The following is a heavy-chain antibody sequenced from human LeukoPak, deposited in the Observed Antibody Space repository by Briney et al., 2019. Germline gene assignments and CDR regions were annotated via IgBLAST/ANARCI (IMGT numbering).Heavy chain of an antibody. CDR1: GFTFSNYA. V-gene: IGHV3-23*01. Sequence: GGPLRLSCAASGFTFSNYAMSWVRQAPGKGLEWVSAISGSGGSTYYADSAKGRFTISRDNSKNTLYLQMNSLRAEDTAVYYCAKAMATTITYYFDYWGQGTLVTVSS. CDR3: AKAMATTITYYFDY. D-gene: IGHD5-24*01. CDR2: ISGSGGST. J-gene: IGHJ4*02.